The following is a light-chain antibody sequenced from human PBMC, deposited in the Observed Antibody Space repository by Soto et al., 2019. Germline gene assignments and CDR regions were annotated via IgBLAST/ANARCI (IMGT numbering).Light chain of an antibody. Sequence: IVLTQSPSILALSPGDRATLSCRASQSVSSSYLAWYQHKPGQAPRLLIHGASSRGTGIPDRFSGSGSGTDFTLTISRLEPEDFAVYYCQQYGRSLLTFGGGTKVDIK. J-gene: IGKJ4*01. CDR2: GAS. V-gene: IGKV3-20*01. CDR3: QQYGRSLLT. CDR1: QSVSSSY.